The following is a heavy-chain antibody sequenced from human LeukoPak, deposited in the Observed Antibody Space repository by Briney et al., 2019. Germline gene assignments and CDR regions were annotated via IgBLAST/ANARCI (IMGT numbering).Heavy chain of an antibody. CDR1: GGSLSSGSYY. Sequence: PSQTLSLTCTVSGGSLSSGSYYWSWIRQPAGKGLEWIGRIYTRGSTNYNPSLKSRVTISVDTSKNQFSLKLSSVTAADTAVYYCARGVYSGSYYYFDYWGQGTLVTVSS. CDR2: IYTRGST. J-gene: IGHJ4*02. V-gene: IGHV4-61*02. CDR3: ARGVYSGSYYYFDY. D-gene: IGHD1-26*01.